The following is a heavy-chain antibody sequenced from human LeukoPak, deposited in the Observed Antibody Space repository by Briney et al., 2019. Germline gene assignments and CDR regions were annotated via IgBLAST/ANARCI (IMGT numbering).Heavy chain of an antibody. CDR3: ATCSGGSCYWEGFDI. V-gene: IGHV1-69*04. Sequence: SSVKVSCKASGGTFSSYAISWVRQAPGQGLEWMGRIIPIFGIANYAQKFQGRVTITADKSTSTAYMELSSLRSEDTAVYYCATCSGGSCYWEGFDIWGQGTMVTVSS. J-gene: IGHJ3*02. D-gene: IGHD2-15*01. CDR2: IIPIFGIA. CDR1: GGTFSSYA.